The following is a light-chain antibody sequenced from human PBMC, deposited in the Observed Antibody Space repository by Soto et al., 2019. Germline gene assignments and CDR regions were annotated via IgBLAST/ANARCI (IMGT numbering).Light chain of an antibody. V-gene: IGLV2-14*03. CDR1: HNDIGTYDY. Sequence: SALTQPTSVSGSPGQSITISCTGNHNDIGTYDYVSWYQQHPGSAPRLLIHGVTTRPSGISGRFSASKSGLTASLTISGLQPEDEADYYCSSFTSNRIYVFGPGTKVTVL. CDR3: SSFTSNRIYV. J-gene: IGLJ1*01. CDR2: GVT.